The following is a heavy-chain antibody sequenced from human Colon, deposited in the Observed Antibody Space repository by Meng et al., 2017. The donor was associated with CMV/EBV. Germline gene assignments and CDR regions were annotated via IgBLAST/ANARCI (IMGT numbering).Heavy chain of an antibody. D-gene: IGHD2-21*02. CDR3: ARGKTMYGVTYYFDS. CDR1: GSVKRGCDY. J-gene: IGHJ4*02. Sequence: GSVKRGCDYWSWIRQPPGKGLEWIGHVYYTGSTNYNPSLRGRVTMSMDTSKNQFSLMLNSVTAADTAVYYCARGKTMYGVTYYFDSWGLGTLVTVSS. CDR2: VYYTGST. V-gene: IGHV4-61*01.